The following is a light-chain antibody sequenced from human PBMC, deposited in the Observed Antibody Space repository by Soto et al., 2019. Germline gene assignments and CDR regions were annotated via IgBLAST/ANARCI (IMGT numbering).Light chain of an antibody. CDR1: QSVSVN. V-gene: IGKV3-11*01. Sequence: EVVLTQSPATLSLSPGESATLSCRAIQSVSVNFAWYQQKPGQAPRPLIYSASDRAPGIPARFSGRGSGTYFTLTISSLEPEDFAVYYCQERNRWPRGTFGGGTKVEIK. CDR3: QERNRWPRGT. CDR2: SAS. J-gene: IGKJ4*01.